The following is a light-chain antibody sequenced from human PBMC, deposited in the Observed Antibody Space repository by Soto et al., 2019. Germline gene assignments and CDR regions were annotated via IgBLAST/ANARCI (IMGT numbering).Light chain of an antibody. Sequence: EIVLTQSPGTLSLSPGERATLSCRPSESVTSSYLAWYQQKPGQAPRLLIYGASSRATGIPDRFSGSGSGTDFTLTISRLEPEDFAVYYCQHYGSSRNTFGQGTRLEIK. CDR1: ESVTSSY. V-gene: IGKV3-20*01. CDR2: GAS. J-gene: IGKJ5*01. CDR3: QHYGSSRNT.